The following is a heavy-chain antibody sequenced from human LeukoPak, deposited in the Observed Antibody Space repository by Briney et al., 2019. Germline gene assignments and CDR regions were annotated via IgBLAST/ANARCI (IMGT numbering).Heavy chain of an antibody. CDR2: LYYSGTT. CDR3: ARQGRHCTSSSCLFYFDY. Sequence: SETLSLTCTVSGGSISSYYWGWIRQPPGKGLEWIGSLYYSGTTYYNPSLKSRVTISVDTSKNYFSLRLSSVTAADTAVYYCARQGRHCTSSSCLFYFDYWGQGSLVTVSS. V-gene: IGHV4-39*01. J-gene: IGHJ4*02. CDR1: GGSISSYY. D-gene: IGHD2-2*01.